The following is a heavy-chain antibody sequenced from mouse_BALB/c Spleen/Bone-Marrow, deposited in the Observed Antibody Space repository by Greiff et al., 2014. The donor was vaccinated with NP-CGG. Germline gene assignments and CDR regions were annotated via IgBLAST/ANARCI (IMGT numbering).Heavy chain of an antibody. Sequence: VQLKESGAELVKPGASVKLSCTASGFKIKDTYMNWVKQRPGQGLEWIGRIYPGDGNIKYDAKFKGKATITADKSSNTAYLQLSSLTSEDTADECFAPYDYGRWFANWGQGTLGTVSA. J-gene: IGHJ3*01. CDR3: APYDYGRWFAN. D-gene: IGHD1-1*01. CDR1: GFKIKDTY. CDR2: IYPGDGNI. V-gene: IGHV14-3*02.